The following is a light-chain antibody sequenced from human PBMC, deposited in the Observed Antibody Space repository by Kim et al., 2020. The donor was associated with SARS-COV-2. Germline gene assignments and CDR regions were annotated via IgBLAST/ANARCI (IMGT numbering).Light chain of an antibody. J-gene: IGLJ2*01. CDR3: QSYDSRLGGRVV. V-gene: IGLV1-40*01. CDR2: GNI. Sequence: QSVLTQPPSVSGAPGQRVTISCTGSSSNIGAGYAVHWYQQLPGTAPKLLIYGNINRPSGVPDRFSGSKSGTSASLAITGLQAEDEADYYCQSYDSRLGGRVVFGGGTQLTVL. CDR1: SSNIGAGYA.